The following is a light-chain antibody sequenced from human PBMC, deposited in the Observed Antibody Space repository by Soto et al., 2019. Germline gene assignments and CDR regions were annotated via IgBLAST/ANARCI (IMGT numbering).Light chain of an antibody. V-gene: IGKV3-15*01. Sequence: PLCLPALSLYTQKSATLSCRAGSKSSSDCLAWYQQKPGQAPRLLIYDASTRATGIPPRFSGSGSEAEFTLTISSLQSDDFAIYYCQQNNNSTWTFGQGTKVDIK. CDR3: QQNNNSTWT. CDR2: DAS. CDR1: KSSSDC. J-gene: IGKJ1*01.